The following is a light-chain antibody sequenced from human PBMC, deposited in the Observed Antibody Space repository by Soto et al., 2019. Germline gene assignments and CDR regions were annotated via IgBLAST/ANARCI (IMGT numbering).Light chain of an antibody. CDR3: AAWDDSLNGVV. Sequence: QAVVTQPPSASGTPGQRVTIACSGSSSNIGSTTVKWYQQLPGTAPKLLIYNNNQRPSGVPDRFSGSKSGTSASLAISGLQSEEEADYYCAAWDDSLNGVVFGGGNKLTVL. CDR1: SSNIGSTT. CDR2: NNN. J-gene: IGLJ3*02. V-gene: IGLV1-44*01.